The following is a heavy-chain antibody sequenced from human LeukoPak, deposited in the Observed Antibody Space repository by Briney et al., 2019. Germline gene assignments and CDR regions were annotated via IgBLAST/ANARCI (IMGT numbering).Heavy chain of an antibody. CDR3: ARGLRYYYYYYMDV. CDR1: GFTFDDYG. Sequence: PGGSLRLSCTASGFTFDDYGMNWVRQAPGKGLEWISGIHWNGDTTNYAASVEGRFTISRDNAKNSLYLQMNSLRAEDTDLYYCARGLRYYYYYYMDVWGKGTTVTVSS. CDR2: IHWNGDTT. V-gene: IGHV3-20*04. D-gene: IGHD3-9*01. J-gene: IGHJ6*03.